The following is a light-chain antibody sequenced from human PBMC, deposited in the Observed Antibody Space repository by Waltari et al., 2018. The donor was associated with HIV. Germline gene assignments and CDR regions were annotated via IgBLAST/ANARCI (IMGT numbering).Light chain of an antibody. Sequence: DIQMTQSPSSLSASVGDRVTITCRASQSISSYLNWYQQKPGKAPKLLIYAASSLQSGVPSRFSGSGSGTDSTLTISSLQPEDFATYYCQQSYSTPRITFGQGTRLEIE. CDR3: QQSYSTPRIT. J-gene: IGKJ5*01. CDR2: AAS. CDR1: QSISSY. V-gene: IGKV1-39*01.